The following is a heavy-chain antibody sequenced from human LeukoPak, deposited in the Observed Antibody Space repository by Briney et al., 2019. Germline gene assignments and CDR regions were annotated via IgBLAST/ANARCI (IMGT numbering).Heavy chain of an antibody. CDR1: GGTFSSYA. CDR2: IIPIFGTA. Sequence: SVKVSCKASGGTFSSYAISWVRQAPGQGLEWMGGIIPIFGTANYAQKFQGRVTITADESTSTAYMELSSLRSEDTAAYYCARDSYYYGSGSYYIPWYFDYWGQGTLVTVSS. V-gene: IGHV1-69*13. J-gene: IGHJ4*02. D-gene: IGHD3-10*01. CDR3: ARDSYYYGSGSYYIPWYFDY.